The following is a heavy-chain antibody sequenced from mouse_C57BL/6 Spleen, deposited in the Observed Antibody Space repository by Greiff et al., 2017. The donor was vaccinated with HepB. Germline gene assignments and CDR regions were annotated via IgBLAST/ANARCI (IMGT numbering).Heavy chain of an antibody. Sequence: HLHHSLPSLFNPFSSFKIPCNSSLYTFTDYNMDCVNHIHLNILEWIGDINPNNCGTIYNQKFKGKATLTVDKSSSTAYMELRSLTSEDTAVYYCARGDYYGSSYGYFDVWGTGTTVTVSS. CDR1: LYTFTDYN. CDR3: ARGDYYGSSYGYFDV. J-gene: IGHJ1*03. CDR2: INPNNCGT. V-gene: IGHV1-18*01. D-gene: IGHD1-1*01.